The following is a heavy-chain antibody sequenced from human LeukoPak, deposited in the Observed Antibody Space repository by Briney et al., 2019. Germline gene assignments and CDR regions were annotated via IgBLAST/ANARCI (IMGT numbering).Heavy chain of an antibody. V-gene: IGHV4-59*08. CDR1: GGSISSYY. CDR2: IYYSGST. J-gene: IGHJ5*02. Sequence: SETLSLTCTVSGGSISSYYWSWIRQPPGKGLEWIGYIYYSGSTNYNPSLKSRVTISVDTSKNQFSLMLSSVTAADTAVYYCARTGGRYWFDPWGQGTLVTVSS. CDR3: ARTGGRYWFDP. D-gene: IGHD1-1*01.